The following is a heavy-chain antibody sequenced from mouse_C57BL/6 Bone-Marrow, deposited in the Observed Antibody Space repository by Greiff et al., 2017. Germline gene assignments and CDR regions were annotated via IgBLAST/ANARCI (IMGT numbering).Heavy chain of an antibody. Sequence: QVQLQLPGAELVKPGASVKMSCKASGYTFTSYWITWVKQRPGQGLEWIGDIYPGSGSTNYNEKFKSKATLTVDTSSSTAYMQLSSLTSEDSAVYYCARRETYYSLWFAYWGQGTLVTVSA. CDR1: GYTFTSYW. CDR3: ARRETYYSLWFAY. CDR2: IYPGSGST. D-gene: IGHD2-12*01. V-gene: IGHV1-55*01. J-gene: IGHJ3*01.